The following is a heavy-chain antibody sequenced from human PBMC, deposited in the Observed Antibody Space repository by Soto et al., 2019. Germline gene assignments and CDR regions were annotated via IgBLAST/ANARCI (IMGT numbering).Heavy chain of an antibody. CDR3: ARGGIPPTYYDFWSGSPFDP. J-gene: IGHJ5*02. V-gene: IGHV4-34*01. CDR2: INHSGST. D-gene: IGHD3-3*01. Sequence: SETLSLTCSVYGGSFSGYYWSWIRQPPGKGLEWIGEINHSGSTNYNPSLKSRVTISVDTSENQFSLKLSSVTAADTAVYYCARGGIPPTYYDFWSGSPFDPWGQGTLVTV. CDR1: GGSFSGYY.